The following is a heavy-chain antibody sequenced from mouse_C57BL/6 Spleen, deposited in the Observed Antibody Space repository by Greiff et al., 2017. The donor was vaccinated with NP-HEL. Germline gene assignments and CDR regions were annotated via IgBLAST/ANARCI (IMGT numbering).Heavy chain of an antibody. V-gene: IGHV1-15*01. J-gene: IGHJ2*01. Sequence: VQLQESGAELVRPGASVTLSCKASGYTFTDYEMHWVKQTPVHGLEWIGAIDPETGGTAYNQKFKGKAILTADKSSSTAYMELRSLTSEDSAVYYCTRNYGNDYWGQGTTLTVSS. CDR2: IDPETGGT. CDR1: GYTFTDYE. D-gene: IGHD1-1*01. CDR3: TRNYGNDY.